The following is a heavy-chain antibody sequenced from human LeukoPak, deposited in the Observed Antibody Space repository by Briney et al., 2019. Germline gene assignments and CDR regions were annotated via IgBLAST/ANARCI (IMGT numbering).Heavy chain of an antibody. CDR2: INPNSGGT. CDR1: GYTFTGYY. CDR3: ARESGSSSSWYEANWFDP. D-gene: IGHD6-13*01. V-gene: IGHV1-2*06. Sequence: ASVKVSCKASGYTFTGYYMHWVRQAPGQGLEWMGRINPNSGGTNYAQKFQGRVTVTRDTSISTAYMELSRLRSDDTAVYYCARESGSSSSWYEANWFDPWGQGTLVTVSS. J-gene: IGHJ5*02.